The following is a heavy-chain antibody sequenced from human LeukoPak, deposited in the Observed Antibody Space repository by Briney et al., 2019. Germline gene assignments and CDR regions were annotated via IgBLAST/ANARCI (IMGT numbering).Heavy chain of an antibody. CDR2: IYYSGGT. V-gene: IGHV4-59*01. CDR1: GGSISSYY. J-gene: IGHJ6*02. Sequence: SETLSLTCTVSGGSISSYYWSWLRQPPGKGLEWIGYIYYSGGTNYNPSLKSRVTISVDTSKNQFSLKLSSVTAADTAVYYCARDQGGDSYYYYYGMDVWGQGTTVTVSS. CDR3: ARDQGGDSYYYYYGMDV. D-gene: IGHD4-17*01.